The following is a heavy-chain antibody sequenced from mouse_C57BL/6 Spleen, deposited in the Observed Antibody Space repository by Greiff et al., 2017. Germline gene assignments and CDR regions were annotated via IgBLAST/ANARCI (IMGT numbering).Heavy chain of an antibody. J-gene: IGHJ2*01. V-gene: IGHV1-85*01. CDR1: GYTFTSYD. D-gene: IGHD1-1*01. CDR2: IYPRDGST. CDR3: ARWDYGSLDY. Sequence: QVTLKVSGPELVKPGASVKLSCKASGYTFTSYDINWVKQRPGQGLEWIGWIYPRDGSTKYNEKFKGKATLTVAPSSGTAYMELHSLTSEDSAVYFCARWDYGSLDYWGQGTTLTVSS.